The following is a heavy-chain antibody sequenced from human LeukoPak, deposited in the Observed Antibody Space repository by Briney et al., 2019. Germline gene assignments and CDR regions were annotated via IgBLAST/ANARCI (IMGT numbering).Heavy chain of an antibody. CDR3: ARDNYYSCYGMDV. Sequence: EASVKVSCKASGYTFIDYYMHWVRQAPGQGLEWMGWINLNSGGTTYAQKFQGRVTMTRDTSISTAYVELSRLTSDDTAVYYCARDNYYSCYGMDVWGQGTTVTVSS. CDR2: INLNSGGT. CDR1: GYTFIDYY. V-gene: IGHV1-2*02. J-gene: IGHJ6*02.